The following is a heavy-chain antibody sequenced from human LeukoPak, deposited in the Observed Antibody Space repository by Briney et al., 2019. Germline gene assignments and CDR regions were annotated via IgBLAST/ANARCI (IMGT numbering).Heavy chain of an antibody. Sequence: GGSLRLSCAASGFTFNNYNMNWVRQAPGKGLEWVSSISSSSSSIYFADSMKGRFTISRDNAKNSLYLQMNSLRAEDTAVYYCAKAPVGDWGVSDAWGQGTLVTVSS. CDR1: GFTFNNYN. D-gene: IGHD3-16*01. CDR3: AKAPVGDWGVSDA. CDR2: ISSSSSSI. V-gene: IGHV3-21*04. J-gene: IGHJ5*02.